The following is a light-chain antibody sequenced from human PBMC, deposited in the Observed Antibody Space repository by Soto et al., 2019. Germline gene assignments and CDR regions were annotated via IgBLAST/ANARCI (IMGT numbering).Light chain of an antibody. J-gene: IGKJ1*01. V-gene: IGKV1-39*01. Sequence: DIQMTQSPSSLSASVGDRVTITCRTSQTIRNSLNWYSQKPGKAPTLLIFSASNLQGGVPSRFSGSQSGTDFTLTIASLQPEDVATYYCQQTYSKTPTFGQGTKVDIK. CDR3: QQTYSKTPT. CDR2: SAS. CDR1: QTIRNS.